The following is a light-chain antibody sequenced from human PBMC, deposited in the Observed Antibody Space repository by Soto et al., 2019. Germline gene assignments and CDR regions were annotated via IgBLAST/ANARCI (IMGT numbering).Light chain of an antibody. Sequence: EIVLTQSPATLSLSPGERATLSCGASQSINSNYLAWYQQKPGLAPRLVIYDTSRRAPGIPDRLTGSGSGTDFTPTISRLEPEDSAIYYCQQYGSSPTFGQGTRLEIK. J-gene: IGKJ5*01. V-gene: IGKV3D-20*01. CDR3: QQYGSSPT. CDR1: QSINSNY. CDR2: DTS.